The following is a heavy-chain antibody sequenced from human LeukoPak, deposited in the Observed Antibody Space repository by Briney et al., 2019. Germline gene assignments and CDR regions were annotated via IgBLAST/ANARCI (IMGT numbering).Heavy chain of an antibody. CDR3: ARHTSSSWHHDAFDI. J-gene: IGHJ3*02. D-gene: IGHD6-13*01. V-gene: IGHV4-59*08. CDR2: IYYSGST. CDR1: GGSISSYY. Sequence: PSETLSLTCTVSGGSISSYYWSWIQQPPGKGLEWIGYIYYSGSTNYNPSLKSRVTISVDTSKNQFSLKLSSVTAADTAVYYCARHTSSSWHHDAFDIWGQGTMVTVSS.